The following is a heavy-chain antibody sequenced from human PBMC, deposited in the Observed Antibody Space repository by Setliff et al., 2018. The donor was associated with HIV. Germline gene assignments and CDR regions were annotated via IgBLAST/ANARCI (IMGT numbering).Heavy chain of an antibody. CDR2: IYYSGST. Sequence: SETLSLTCSVSGAFLNSIGDYLGWIRQPPGKGLEWIGTIYYSGSTYYNPSLKSRVTISVDTSKNQFSLKLSSVTAADTTVYYCARHSGLGGYYSPFDYWGPGTLVTVSS. V-gene: IGHV4-39*01. J-gene: IGHJ4*02. D-gene: IGHD3-22*01. CDR3: ARHSGLGGYYSPFDY. CDR1: GAFLNSIGDY.